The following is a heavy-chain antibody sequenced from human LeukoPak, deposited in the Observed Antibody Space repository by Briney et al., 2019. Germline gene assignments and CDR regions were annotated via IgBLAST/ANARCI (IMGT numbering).Heavy chain of an antibody. Sequence: NPSQTLSLTCTVSGGSISSGDYYWSWIRQPPGKGLEWIGYIYYSGSTYYNPSLNSRVTISVDTSKNQFSLKLSSVTAADTAVYYCARGSYLEWEHQQTRWFDPWGQGTLVTVSS. D-gene: IGHD1-26*01. J-gene: IGHJ5*02. CDR1: GGSISSGDYY. CDR3: ARGSYLEWEHQQTRWFDP. V-gene: IGHV4-30-4*08. CDR2: IYYSGST.